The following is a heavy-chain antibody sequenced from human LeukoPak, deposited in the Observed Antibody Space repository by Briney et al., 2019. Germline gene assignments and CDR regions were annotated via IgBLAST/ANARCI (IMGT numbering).Heavy chain of an antibody. J-gene: IGHJ4*02. CDR1: GFTFDDYT. V-gene: IGHV3-43*01. D-gene: IGHD6-13*01. CDR2: ISWDGGST. Sequence: GGSLRLSCAASGFTFDDYTMHWVRQAPGKGLEWVSLISWDGGSTYYADSVKGRFTISRDNSKNSLYLQMNSLRTEDTASYYCAKGGASSSWSPLDYWGQGTLVTVSS. CDR3: AKGGASSSWSPLDY.